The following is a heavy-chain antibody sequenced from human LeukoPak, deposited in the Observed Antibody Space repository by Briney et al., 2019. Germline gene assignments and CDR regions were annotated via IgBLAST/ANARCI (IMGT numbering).Heavy chain of an antibody. D-gene: IGHD2-15*01. CDR1: GFTFNSYA. V-gene: IGHV3-23*01. CDR2: IFGSGGSP. J-gene: IGHJ4*02. Sequence: PGGSLRLSCAASGFTFNSYAMSWFRQAPGKGLEWISGIFGSGGSPHYADSVKGRFTISRDNSQEIVYLQLDSLRVEDTALYYCGKTTVGYSSGRYPGWPVDYWGQGALVTVSS. CDR3: GKTTVGYSSGRYPGWPVDY.